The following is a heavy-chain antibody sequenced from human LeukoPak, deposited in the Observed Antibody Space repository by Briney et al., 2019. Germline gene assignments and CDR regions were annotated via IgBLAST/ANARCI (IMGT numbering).Heavy chain of an antibody. CDR1: GASISGSRYY. Sequence: SETLSLTCTVSGASISGSRYYWGWIRQPPGKGLEWIGSVYYSGSTYYNPSLNSRVTISVDTSKNQFSLKLSSVTAADTAVYYCARGYYGSGSHCCHMDVWGKGTTITVS. D-gene: IGHD3-10*01. J-gene: IGHJ6*03. CDR3: ARGYYGSGSHCCHMDV. V-gene: IGHV4-39*07. CDR2: VYYSGST.